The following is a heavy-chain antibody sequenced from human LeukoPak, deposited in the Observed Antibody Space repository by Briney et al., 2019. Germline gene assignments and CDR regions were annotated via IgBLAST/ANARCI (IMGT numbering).Heavy chain of an antibody. CDR1: GGSFSGYY. CDR3: ASDLGIDY. V-gene: IGHV4-34*01. CDR2: INHSGST. D-gene: IGHD7-27*01. J-gene: IGHJ4*02. Sequence: SETLSLTCAVYGGSFSGYYWSWIRQPPGKGLEWIGEINHSGSTNNNPSLKSRVTISVDTSKNQFSLKVSSVTAADTAVYYCASDLGIDYWGQGTLVTVSS.